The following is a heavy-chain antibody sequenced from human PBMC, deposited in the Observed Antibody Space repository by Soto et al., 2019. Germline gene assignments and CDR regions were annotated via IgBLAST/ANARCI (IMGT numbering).Heavy chain of an antibody. D-gene: IGHD3-3*01. CDR2: ISYDGSNK. J-gene: IGHJ4*02. CDR1: GFTFSSYA. V-gene: IGHV3-30-3*01. CDR3: ARHKRDLRFLEWSYYFDY. Sequence: QVQLVESGGGVVQPGRSLRLSCAASGFTFSSYAIHWVRQVPGKGLEWVALISYDGSNKYYADSVKGRFTISRDNSKNTLYLQMNSLRAEDTTVYYCARHKRDLRFLEWSYYFDYWGQGTLVTVSS.